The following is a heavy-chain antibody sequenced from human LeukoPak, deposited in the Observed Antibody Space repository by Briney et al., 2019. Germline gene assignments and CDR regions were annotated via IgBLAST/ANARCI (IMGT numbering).Heavy chain of an antibody. CDR2: IYHSGST. J-gene: IGHJ4*02. CDR1: GGSISSSSYY. V-gene: IGHV4-39*07. CDR3: AREDDFWSGYYDFDY. D-gene: IGHD3-3*01. Sequence: SETLSLTCTVPGGSISSSSYYWGWIRQPPGKGLEWIGSIYHSGSTYYNPSLKSRVTISVDTSKNQFSLKLSSVTAADTAVYYCAREDDFWSGYYDFDYWGQGTLVTVSS.